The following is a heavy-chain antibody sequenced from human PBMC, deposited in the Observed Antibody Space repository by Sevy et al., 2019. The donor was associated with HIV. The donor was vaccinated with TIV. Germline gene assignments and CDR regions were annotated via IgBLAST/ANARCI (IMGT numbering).Heavy chain of an antibody. Sequence: GGSLRLSCVASGFTVSISYMSWVRQGPGKGLEWVSAIHSGGSTHYVDSVKGRFTISRDNSKNTVYLQMNILRAEDTAVYYCARGGYYGLDVWGQGTTVTVSS. J-gene: IGHJ6*02. CDR3: ARGGYYGLDV. V-gene: IGHV3-53*01. CDR1: GFTVSISY. D-gene: IGHD2-15*01. CDR2: IHSGGST.